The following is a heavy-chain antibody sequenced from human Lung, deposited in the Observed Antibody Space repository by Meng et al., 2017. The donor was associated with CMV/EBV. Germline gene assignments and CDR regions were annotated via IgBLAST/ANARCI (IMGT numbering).Heavy chain of an antibody. Sequence: YTFTGYYMHWVRQAPGQGLEWMGWINANSGATNYAQKFQGRVTMTRDTSITTAYIELSRLRSDDTALYYCARFNAIFYDSSGHYYDHWGQGTLVTVSS. D-gene: IGHD3-22*01. CDR3: ARFNAIFYDSSGHYYDH. V-gene: IGHV1-2*02. CDR1: YTFTGYY. CDR2: INANSGAT. J-gene: IGHJ4*02.